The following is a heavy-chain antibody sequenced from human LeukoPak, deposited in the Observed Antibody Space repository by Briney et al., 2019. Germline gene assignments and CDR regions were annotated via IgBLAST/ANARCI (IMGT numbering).Heavy chain of an antibody. J-gene: IGHJ6*02. V-gene: IGHV1-2*02. Sequence: ASVKVSCKASGYTFTGYYMHWVRQAPGQGLEWMGWINPNSGGTSYAQKFQGRVTMTRDTSISTAYMELSRLRSDDTAVYYCAREIKDSSSWADPYYYYGMDVWGQGTTVTVSS. D-gene: IGHD6-13*01. CDR2: INPNSGGT. CDR3: AREIKDSSSWADPYYYYGMDV. CDR1: GYTFTGYY.